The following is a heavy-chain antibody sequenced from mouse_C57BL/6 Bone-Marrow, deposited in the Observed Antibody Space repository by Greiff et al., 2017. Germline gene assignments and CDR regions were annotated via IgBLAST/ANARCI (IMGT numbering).Heavy chain of an antibody. CDR3: VREGGLRRRTWFAY. CDR2: IRSKGSNYAT. J-gene: IGHJ3*01. CDR1: GFTFNTYA. D-gene: IGHD2-2*01. Sequence: EVQGVESGGGLVQPKGSLKLSCAASGFTFNTYAMHWVRQAPGKGLEWVARIRSKGSNYATYYADSVKARFTISRDDSQSMLYLQMNNLKTEDTAMYYCVREGGLRRRTWFAYWGQGTLVTVSA. V-gene: IGHV10-3*01.